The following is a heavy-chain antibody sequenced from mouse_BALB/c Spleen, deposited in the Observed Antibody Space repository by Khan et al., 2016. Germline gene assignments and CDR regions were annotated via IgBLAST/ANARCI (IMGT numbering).Heavy chain of an antibody. CDR2: IFPGSGST. Sequence: QVQMKQSGPELVKPGASVKMSCKASGYTITDYVITWVKQRTGQGLEWIGEIFPGSGSTYYHEKFKGKATLTADKSSNTVYMQVSSLTSEDSAVYFCARGLYDGYFWGQGTTLTVS. D-gene: IGHD2-3*01. CDR1: GYTITDYV. J-gene: IGHJ2*01. CDR3: ARGLYDGYF. V-gene: IGHV1-77*01.